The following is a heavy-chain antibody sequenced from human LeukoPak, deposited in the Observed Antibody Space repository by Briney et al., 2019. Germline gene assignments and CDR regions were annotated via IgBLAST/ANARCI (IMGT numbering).Heavy chain of an antibody. CDR3: ARELVPAAPPVYMDV. Sequence: GASVKVSCKTSGYTFTSYGISWVRQAPGQGLEWMGWISAYNGNTNYAQKLQGRVTMTTDTSTSTAYMELRSLRSDDTAVYYCARELVPAAPPVYMDVWGKGTTVTVSS. V-gene: IGHV1-18*01. CDR1: GYTFTSYG. D-gene: IGHD2-2*01. J-gene: IGHJ6*03. CDR2: ISAYNGNT.